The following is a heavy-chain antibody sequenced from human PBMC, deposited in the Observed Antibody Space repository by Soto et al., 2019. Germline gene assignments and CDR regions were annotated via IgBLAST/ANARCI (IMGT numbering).Heavy chain of an antibody. CDR3: AKDQEYFDSSSYFDY. D-gene: IGHD3-22*01. Sequence: GGSLRLSCAASGFTFSSYSISWVRQAPWKGLEWVSSISGSGVSTYNADSVKGRFTISRDNSKNTLYLQMNSLRAEDTAVYYCAKDQEYFDSSSYFDYSGQGILVTLSS. J-gene: IGHJ4*02. CDR1: GFTFSSYS. V-gene: IGHV3-23*01. CDR2: ISGSGVST.